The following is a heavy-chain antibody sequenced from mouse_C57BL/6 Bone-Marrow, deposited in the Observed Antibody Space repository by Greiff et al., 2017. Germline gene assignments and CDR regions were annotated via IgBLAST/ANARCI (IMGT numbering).Heavy chain of an antibody. Sequence: EVQLVESGPGLAKPSQTLSLTCSVTGYSTTSDYWNWIRKFPGNKLEYMGYISYSGSTYYNPSLKSRISITRDTSKNQYYLQLNSVTTEDTATYYCARGAWFAYWGQGTLVTVSA. CDR1: GYSTTSDY. V-gene: IGHV3-8*01. J-gene: IGHJ3*01. CDR3: ARGAWFAY. CDR2: ISYSGST.